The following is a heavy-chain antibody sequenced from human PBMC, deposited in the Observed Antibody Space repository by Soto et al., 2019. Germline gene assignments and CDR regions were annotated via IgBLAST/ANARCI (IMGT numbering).Heavy chain of an antibody. CDR2: IYYSGST. Sequence: SETLSLTSTVSGGSISSGDYYWSWIRQPPGKGLEWIGYIYYSGSTYYNPSLKSRVTISVDTSKNQFSLKLGSVTAADTAVYYCARLNARFGELLSYYYYYYGMDVWGQGTTVTVSS. CDR3: ARLNARFGELLSYYYYYYGMDV. V-gene: IGHV4-30-4*01. D-gene: IGHD3-10*01. J-gene: IGHJ6*02. CDR1: GGSISSGDYY.